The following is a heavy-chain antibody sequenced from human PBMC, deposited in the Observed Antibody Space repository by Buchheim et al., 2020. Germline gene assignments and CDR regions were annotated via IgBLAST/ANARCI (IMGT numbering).Heavy chain of an antibody. CDR3: ARIPYYYYYGLDV. CDR1: GGSISSNYW. J-gene: IGHJ6*02. Sequence: QVQLQESGPGLVKPSGTLSLTCDVSGGSISSNYWWSWVRQPPGMGLEWIGEIYHSGSTNYNPSLKSRVTISVDKSQNQFYLKLTSVTAADTAVYYCARIPYYYYYGLDVWGQGTT. CDR2: IYHSGST. V-gene: IGHV4-4*02. D-gene: IGHD2-21*01.